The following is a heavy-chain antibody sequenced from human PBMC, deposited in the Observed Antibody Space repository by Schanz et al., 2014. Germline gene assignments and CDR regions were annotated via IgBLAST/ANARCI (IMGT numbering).Heavy chain of an antibody. V-gene: IGHV1-46*01. D-gene: IGHD6-19*01. CDR2: INLSGGST. CDR3: ARGGYSSGWYDRDIAHFDY. J-gene: IGHJ4*02. CDR1: GYTFTSYS. Sequence: QVQLVQSGAEVKKPGASVKVSCKASGYTFTSYSMHWVRQAPGQGLEWMVIINLSGGSTNNAQKFQGRLTMTRDTSTSTAYMELRSLRSDDAAVYYCARGGYSSGWYDRDIAHFDYWGQGTLVTVSS.